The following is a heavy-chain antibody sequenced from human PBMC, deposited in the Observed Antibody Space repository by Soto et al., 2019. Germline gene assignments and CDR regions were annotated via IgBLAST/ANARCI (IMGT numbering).Heavy chain of an antibody. J-gene: IGHJ6*02. D-gene: IGHD6-13*01. CDR1: GFTFSSYA. Sequence: QTGGSLRLSCAASGFTFSSYAMSWVRQAPGKGLEWVSAISGSGGSTYYADSVKGRFTISRDNSKNTLYLQMNSLRAEDTAVYYCARPIAAPHYYYYYGMDVWGQGTTVTVSS. V-gene: IGHV3-23*01. CDR2: ISGSGGST. CDR3: ARPIAAPHYYYYYGMDV.